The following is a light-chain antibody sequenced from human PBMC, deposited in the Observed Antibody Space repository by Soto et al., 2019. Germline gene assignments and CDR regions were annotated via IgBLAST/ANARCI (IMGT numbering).Light chain of an antibody. CDR2: QAS. Sequence: DIQMTQFPSTLSASVGDRVTITCRASQSISSWLAWYQQKPGKAPKLLIDQASNLQSAVPSRFSGSGSGTEFTLTITSLQPDDLATYYCQHYDSYPWTFGQGTKVDIK. CDR1: QSISSW. V-gene: IGKV1-5*03. J-gene: IGKJ1*01. CDR3: QHYDSYPWT.